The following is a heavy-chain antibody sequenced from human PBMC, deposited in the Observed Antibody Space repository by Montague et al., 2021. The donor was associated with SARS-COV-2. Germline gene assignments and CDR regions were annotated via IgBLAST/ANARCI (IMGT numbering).Heavy chain of an antibody. J-gene: IGHJ2*01. Sequence: SLRLSCAATGFTFSAYAMSWVRQAPGKGLEWVSSVFASGSGTYYADSVKGRFTISRDNSKSTLFLQMNSLRAEDTSIYYCARNPTVSGMPATISWYFDHWGRGTLVTASS. CDR3: ARNPTVSGMPATISWYFDH. D-gene: IGHD1-26*01. CDR2: VFASGSGT. CDR1: GFTFSAYA. V-gene: IGHV3-23*03.